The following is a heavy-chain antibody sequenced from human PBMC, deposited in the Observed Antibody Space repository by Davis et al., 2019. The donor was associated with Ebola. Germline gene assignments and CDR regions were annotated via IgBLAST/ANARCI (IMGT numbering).Heavy chain of an antibody. J-gene: IGHJ6*02. Sequence: MPSETLSLTCTVSGGSVNSGSYYWGWIRQPPGKGLEWIGSIYNSGSTYYNPSLESRVTISVDTSKNQLSLKLTSVTATDTAVYYCARPVSPGYTYGYYYYDMDVWGQGTTVTVSS. CDR1: GGSVNSGSYY. CDR3: ARPVSPGYTYGYYYYDMDV. V-gene: IGHV4-39*01. CDR2: IYNSGST. D-gene: IGHD5-18*01.